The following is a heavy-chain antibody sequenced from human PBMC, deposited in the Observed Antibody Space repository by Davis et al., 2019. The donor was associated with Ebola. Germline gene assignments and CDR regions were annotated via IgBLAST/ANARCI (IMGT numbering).Heavy chain of an antibody. V-gene: IGHV3-21*01. J-gene: IGHJ4*02. CDR1: GFTFSSYW. D-gene: IGHD6-13*01. CDR2: ISSSGGTT. CDR3: ARGPSTGNSFSY. Sequence: GGSLRLSCAASGFTFSSYWMHWVRQAPGKGLEWVSSISSSGGTTYYTDSVKGRFTISRDNAKNSPYLQMNSLRAEDTAVYYCARGPSTGNSFSYWGQGTLVTVSS.